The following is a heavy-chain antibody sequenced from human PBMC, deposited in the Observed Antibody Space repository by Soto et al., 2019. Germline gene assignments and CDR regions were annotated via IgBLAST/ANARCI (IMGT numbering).Heavy chain of an antibody. V-gene: IGHV3-30*18. J-gene: IGHJ6*02. Sequence: GGSLRLSCAASGFTFSSYGMHWVRQAPGKGLEWVAVISYDGSNKYYADSVKGRFTISRDNSKNTLYLQMNSLGAEDTAVYYCAKDLGYYDFWSGSYGMGVWGQGTTVTVSS. D-gene: IGHD3-3*01. CDR3: AKDLGYYDFWSGSYGMGV. CDR1: GFTFSSYG. CDR2: ISYDGSNK.